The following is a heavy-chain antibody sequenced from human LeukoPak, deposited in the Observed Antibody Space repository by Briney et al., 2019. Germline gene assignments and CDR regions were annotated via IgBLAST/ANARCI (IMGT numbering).Heavy chain of an antibody. V-gene: IGHV3-20*04. CDR1: GFTFDDYG. CDR3: ARDMNYRTYYYYMDV. CDR2: INWNGGSA. J-gene: IGHJ6*03. D-gene: IGHD1-7*01. Sequence: PGGSLRLSCAASGFTFDDYGMSWVRQAPGKGPGWVSGINWNGGSAGYADSVKGRFTISRDHAKYSLYLQMNSLSAEDTALYYCARDMNYRTYYYYMDVWGKGTTVTVSS.